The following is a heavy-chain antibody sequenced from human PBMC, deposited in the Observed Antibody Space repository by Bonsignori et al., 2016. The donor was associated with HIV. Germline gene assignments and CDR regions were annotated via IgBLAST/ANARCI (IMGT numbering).Heavy chain of an antibody. CDR3: ARDFAYRRWFDP. V-gene: IGHV3-74*01. CDR1: GFTFSNFW. Sequence: EVQLVESGGALVQPGGSLRLSCAASGFTFSNFWMHWVRQAPGKGLVWVSRIDTDGTITVNADSVKGRFTISRDNAKSTLYLQMNSLRADDTAVYYFARDFAYRRWFDPWGQGTLVTVSS. J-gene: IGHJ5*02. CDR2: IDTDGTIT. D-gene: IGHD1-26*01.